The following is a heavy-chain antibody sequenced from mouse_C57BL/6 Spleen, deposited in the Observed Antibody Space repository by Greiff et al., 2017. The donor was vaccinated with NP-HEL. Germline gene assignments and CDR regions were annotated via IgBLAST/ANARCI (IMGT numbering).Heavy chain of an antibody. CDR1: GYTFTSYW. J-gene: IGHJ4*01. CDR2: IDPSDSET. CDR3: ATLRRGDYYAMDY. D-gene: IGHD2-12*01. Sequence: QVQLQQPGAELVRPGSSVKLSCKATGYTFTSYWMHWVKQRPIQGLEWIGNIDPSDSETHYNQKFKDKATLTVDKSSSTAYMQLSSLTSEDSAVYCCATLRRGDYYAMDYWGQGTSVTVSA. V-gene: IGHV1-52*01.